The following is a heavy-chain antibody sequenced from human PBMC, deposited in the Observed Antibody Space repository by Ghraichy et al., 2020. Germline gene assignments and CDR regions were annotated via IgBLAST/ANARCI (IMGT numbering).Heavy chain of an antibody. CDR3: ARGLAAAGIYYYGMDV. Sequence: ASVKVSCKASGYTFTDNYMHWVRHAPGQGLEWMGRINPNSGGANYAQKFQGRVTMTRDRSTSTADMELSGLRSDDTAVYYCARGLAAAGIYYYGMDVWGQGTTVTVSS. CDR2: INPNSGGA. CDR1: GYTFTDNY. J-gene: IGHJ6*02. V-gene: IGHV1-2*06. D-gene: IGHD6-13*01.